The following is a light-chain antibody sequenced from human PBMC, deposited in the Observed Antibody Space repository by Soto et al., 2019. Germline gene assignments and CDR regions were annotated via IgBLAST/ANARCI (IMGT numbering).Light chain of an antibody. V-gene: IGKV3-15*01. CDR3: QQYNNWSV. CDR2: AAS. CDR1: QSVSSN. J-gene: IGKJ1*01. Sequence: SVTTQSPATLSVSPGERDTLACRASQSVSSNLAWYQQKPGQAPRLLIYAASTRATGIPARFSGSGSGTEFTLTISSLQSEDFAVYYCQQYNNWSVFGQGTKVDIK.